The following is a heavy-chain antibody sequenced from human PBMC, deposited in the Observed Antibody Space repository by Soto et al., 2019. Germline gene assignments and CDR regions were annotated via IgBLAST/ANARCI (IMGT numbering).Heavy chain of an antibody. CDR1: GGSISSGDYS. CDR2: IYHSGST. CDR3: ARGTPSPLIVRSSRGPWFDP. Sequence: SETLSLTFTVSGGSISSGDYSWSWIRQPPGKGLEWIGEIYHSGSTNYNPSLKSRVTISVDKSKIQVPLKLSSVTAADTAVYFCARGTPSPLIVRSSRGPWFDPWGQGTLVTVSS. D-gene: IGHD2-15*01. J-gene: IGHJ5*02. V-gene: IGHV4-30-2*01.